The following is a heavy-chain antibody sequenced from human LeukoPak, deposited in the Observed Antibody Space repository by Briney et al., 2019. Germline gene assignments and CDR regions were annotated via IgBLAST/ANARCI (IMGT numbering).Heavy chain of an antibody. J-gene: IGHJ4*02. CDR2: LYYSGST. Sequence: SETLSLTCTVSGGSVSSGRYYWSWIRQPPGKGLEWIGYLYYSGSTNYNPSLKSRVTISVDTSKNQFSLKLSSVTAADTAVYYCARGDRYYDILTGYYRGGLDGYWGQGTLVTVSS. CDR3: ARGDRYYDILTGYYRGGLDGY. CDR1: GGSVSSGRYY. V-gene: IGHV4-61*01. D-gene: IGHD3-9*01.